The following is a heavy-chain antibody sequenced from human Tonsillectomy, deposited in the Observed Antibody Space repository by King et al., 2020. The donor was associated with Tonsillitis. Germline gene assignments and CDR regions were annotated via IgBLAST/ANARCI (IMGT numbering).Heavy chain of an antibody. D-gene: IGHD3-16*01. V-gene: IGHV3-15*01. CDR3: TTRDYATGAFDI. J-gene: IGHJ3*02. Sequence: VQLVESGGGLVKPGGSLTLSGVASGLTFSNAWMTWVRQAPGKGLEWGGRIKSKTDGGTTDYAAPVKGRFTISRDDSKNTMFLQMNSLKTEDTAVYYCTTRDYATGAFDIWGQGTMVTVSS. CDR1: GLTFSNAW. CDR2: IKSKTDGGTT.